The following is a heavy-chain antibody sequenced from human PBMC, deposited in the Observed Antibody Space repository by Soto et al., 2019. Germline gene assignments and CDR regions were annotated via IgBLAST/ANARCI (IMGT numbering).Heavy chain of an antibody. CDR1: GGSISSSY. J-gene: IGHJ5*02. CDR2: IYDDGSA. V-gene: IGHV4-59*01. CDR3: ARDKYCSGGSCRKNWFDP. Sequence: SETLSLTCTVSGGSISSSYWSWIRQPPGKGLEWLAYIYDDGSANYNPSLKSRATISLDMSRNQFSLKLTSVTAADTAVYYCARDKYCSGGSCRKNWFDPWGQGTLVTVSS. D-gene: IGHD2-15*01.